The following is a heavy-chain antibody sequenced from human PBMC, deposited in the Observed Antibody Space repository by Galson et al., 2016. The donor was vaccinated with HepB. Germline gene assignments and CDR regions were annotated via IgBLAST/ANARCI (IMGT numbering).Heavy chain of an antibody. V-gene: IGHV3-53*01. CDR1: GFSFSTYW. CDR2: IYSGGST. CDR3: ARLSWQWLVPIFDY. Sequence: SLRLSCAASGFSFSTYWMSWVRQAPGKGLEWVSVIYSGGSTYYADSVKGRFTISRDNSKNTLYLQMNSLRAEDTAVYYCARLSWQWLVPIFDYWGQGTLVTVSS. D-gene: IGHD6-19*01. J-gene: IGHJ4*02.